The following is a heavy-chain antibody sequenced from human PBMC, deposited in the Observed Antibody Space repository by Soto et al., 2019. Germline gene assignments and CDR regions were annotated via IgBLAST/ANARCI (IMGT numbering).Heavy chain of an antibody. CDR1: GYIFTDYY. Sequence: ASVKVSCKASGYIFTDYYMHWVRQAPGQELGWMGWINPNSGGTNYAQTIRGRVTMTRDTSISTAYMELSGLISDDTAEYNCARVNEAYYYYYGMDVWGKGTTVTVSS. D-gene: IGHD1-1*01. CDR3: ARVNEAYYYYYGMDV. V-gene: IGHV1-2*02. CDR2: INPNSGGT. J-gene: IGHJ6*04.